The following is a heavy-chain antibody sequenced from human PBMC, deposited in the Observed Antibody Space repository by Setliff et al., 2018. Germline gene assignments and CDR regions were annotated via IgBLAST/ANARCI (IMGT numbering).Heavy chain of an antibody. Sequence: SLRLSCTASGFAFNSYAMHWVRQVPGKGLEFVASITSDGGSSYYANPVKGRFVISRDNSKNTLSLHMDSLRADDMALYYCARVSEYSNYRDFWGQGSLVTVSS. CDR2: ITSDGGSS. J-gene: IGHJ4*02. V-gene: IGHV3-64*01. D-gene: IGHD6-6*01. CDR3: ARVSEYSNYRDF. CDR1: GFAFNSYA.